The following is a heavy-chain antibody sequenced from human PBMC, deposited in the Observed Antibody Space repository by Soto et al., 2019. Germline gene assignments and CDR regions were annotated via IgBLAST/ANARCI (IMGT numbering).Heavy chain of an antibody. D-gene: IGHD4-17*01. Sequence: QVQLVQSGAEVKKPGASVKVSCKASGYTFTSYYMHWVRQAPGQGLEWMGIINPSGGSTSYAQKFQGRVTMTRDTSTSTVYMELSSLRSEDTAVYYCAREDPTTVTNDVLGYWGQGTLVTVSS. V-gene: IGHV1-46*03. CDR3: AREDPTTVTNDVLGY. CDR1: GYTFTSYY. CDR2: INPSGGST. J-gene: IGHJ4*02.